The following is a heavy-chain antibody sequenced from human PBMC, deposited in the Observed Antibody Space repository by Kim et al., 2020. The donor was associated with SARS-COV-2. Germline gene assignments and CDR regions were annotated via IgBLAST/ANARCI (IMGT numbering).Heavy chain of an antibody. J-gene: IGHJ4*02. CDR3: ARDWRPYVGSNPFDT. Sequence: ADSVSGRFVSSRDNAKNTLDLQMNSLRAEDTALYYCARDWRPYVGSNPFDTWGQGTLVTVSS. D-gene: IGHD1-26*01. V-gene: IGHV3-74*01.